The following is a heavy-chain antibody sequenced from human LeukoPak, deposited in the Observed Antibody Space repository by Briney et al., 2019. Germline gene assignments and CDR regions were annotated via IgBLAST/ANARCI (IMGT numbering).Heavy chain of an antibody. J-gene: IGHJ4*02. CDR3: ARDYSSSSSGDY. V-gene: IGHV1-2*02. CDR2: INPNSGGT. D-gene: IGHD6-6*01. CDR1: GYTFTGYY. Sequence: ASVKVSCKASGYTFTGYYMHWVRQAPGQGLEWMGWINPNSGGTNYAQKFQGRVTMTRDTSINTAYMELSRLRSDDTAVYYCARDYSSSSSGDYWGQGTLVTVSS.